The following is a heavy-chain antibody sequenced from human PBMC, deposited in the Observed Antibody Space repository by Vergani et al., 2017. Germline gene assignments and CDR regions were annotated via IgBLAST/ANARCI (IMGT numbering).Heavy chain of an antibody. CDR2: ISYDGDRR. Sequence: QVHLVESGGGVVQPGRSLTLSCVASGFSFRGHGMHWVRQAPGKGLEWVAMISYDGDRRDYGDFAKGRFTISRDSSKTVYLQMDILRVGDTAMDFWAKDLSYSTAWPDFDSRGQGTLVTVS. J-gene: IGHJ4*02. CDR3: AKDLSYSTAWPDFDS. CDR1: GFSFRGHG. D-gene: IGHD4-11*01. V-gene: IGHV3-30*18.